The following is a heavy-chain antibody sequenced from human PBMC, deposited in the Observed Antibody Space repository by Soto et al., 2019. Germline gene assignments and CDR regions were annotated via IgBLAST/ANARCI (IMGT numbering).Heavy chain of an antibody. Sequence: QVTLKESGPVLVKPTETLTLTCTVSGFSLSNVRMGVSWIRQTPGKALEWLAHIFSNDEKSYSPSLKSRRTILKNTSNSLVVITVSNMDLVVTGTYYSARIGIGQQRYPDLRGRGTLVTVSS. D-gene: IGHD3-3*02. CDR2: IFSNDEK. CDR3: ARIGIGQQRYPDL. V-gene: IGHV2-26*01. J-gene: IGHJ2*01. CDR1: GFSLSNVRMG.